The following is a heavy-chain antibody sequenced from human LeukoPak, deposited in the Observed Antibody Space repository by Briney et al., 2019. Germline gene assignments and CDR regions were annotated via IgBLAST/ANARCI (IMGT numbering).Heavy chain of an antibody. CDR2: IYTRGST. CDR3: ARDEGITMIPHAFDI. Sequence: SETLSLTCTVSGGSISSYYWSSIRQPAGKGLEWIGRIYTRGSTNYNPSLKSRVTMSVDTSKNQFSLKLSSVTAADTAVYYCARDEGITMIPHAFDIWGQGTMVTVSS. CDR1: GGSISSYY. V-gene: IGHV4-4*07. J-gene: IGHJ3*02. D-gene: IGHD3-22*01.